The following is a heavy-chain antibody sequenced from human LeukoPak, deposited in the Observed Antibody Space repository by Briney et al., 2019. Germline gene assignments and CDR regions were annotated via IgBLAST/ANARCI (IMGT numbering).Heavy chain of an antibody. D-gene: IGHD4-17*01. CDR1: GGSISSGGYY. V-gene: IGHV4-31*03. CDR2: IYYSGST. J-gene: IGHJ5*02. CDR3: ARTARGTTATTSGWFDP. Sequence: SQTLSLTCTVSGGSISSGGYYWSWIRQHPGKGLEWIGYIYYSGSTYYNPSLKSRVTISVDTSKNQFSLKLSSVTAADTAVYYCARTARGTTATTSGWFDPWGQGTLVTVSS.